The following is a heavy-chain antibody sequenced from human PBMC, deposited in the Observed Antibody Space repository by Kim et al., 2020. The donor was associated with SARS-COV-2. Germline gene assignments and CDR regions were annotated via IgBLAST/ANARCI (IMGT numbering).Heavy chain of an antibody. CDR3: ARIGWRSPWVHYYYMDV. J-gene: IGHJ6*03. CDR1: GFSLSNARMG. V-gene: IGHV2-26*01. Sequence: SGPTLVKPTETLTLTCTVSGFSLSNARMGVSWIRQPPGKALEWLAHIFSNDEKSYSTSLKSRLTISKDTSKSQVVLTMTNMDPVDTATYYCARIGWRSPWVHYYYMDVWGKGTTVTVSS. D-gene: IGHD2-2*03. CDR2: IFSNDEK.